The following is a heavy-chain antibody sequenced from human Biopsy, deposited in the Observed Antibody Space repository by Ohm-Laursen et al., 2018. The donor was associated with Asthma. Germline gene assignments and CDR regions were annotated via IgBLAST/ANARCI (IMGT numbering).Heavy chain of an antibody. D-gene: IGHD2-2*01. CDR1: GGTFNTYV. CDR2: INSVFGTT. J-gene: IGHJ4*02. CDR3: ARRAGSCISRTCYSLDF. V-gene: IGHV1-69*13. Sequence: SVTVSCKSLGGTFNTYVIGWVRQAPGQRLEWMGGINSVFGTTTYPQKFQDRVTITADDSTSTVYMELSSLRSEDTAVYYCARRAGSCISRTCYSLDFWGQGTLVTVSS.